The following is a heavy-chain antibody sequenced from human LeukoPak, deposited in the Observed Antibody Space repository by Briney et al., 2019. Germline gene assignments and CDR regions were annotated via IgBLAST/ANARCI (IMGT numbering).Heavy chain of an antibody. D-gene: IGHD2-2*01. Sequence: GGSLRLSCAASGFTFSNYVMSWVRQAPGKGLEWVSSISGSGGSTYYADSVKGHFTISRDNSKNTLYLQMNSLRVEDTAVYYCAEEVGNTYPTFDYWGQGTLVTVSS. CDR2: ISGSGGST. J-gene: IGHJ4*02. CDR3: AEEVGNTYPTFDY. V-gene: IGHV3-23*01. CDR1: GFTFSNYV.